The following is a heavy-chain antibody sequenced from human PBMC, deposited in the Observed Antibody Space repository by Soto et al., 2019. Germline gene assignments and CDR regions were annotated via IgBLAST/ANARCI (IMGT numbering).Heavy chain of an antibody. CDR3: AKDGAPRYCSRSSCHPAGAY. CDR1: GFTFSNYG. D-gene: IGHD2-15*01. Sequence: GGSLRLSCAGSGFTFSNYGLHWVRQAPGKGLEWVAVISYDGSNRYYADSMKGRFTISRDNSKNMLYLQMDSLRAEDTAVYYCAKDGAPRYCSRSSCHPAGAYWGQGTLVTVSS. CDR2: ISYDGSNR. J-gene: IGHJ4*02. V-gene: IGHV3-30*18.